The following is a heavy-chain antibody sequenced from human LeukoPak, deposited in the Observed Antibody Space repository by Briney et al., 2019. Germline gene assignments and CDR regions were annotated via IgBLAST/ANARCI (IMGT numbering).Heavy chain of an antibody. CDR2: ISAYNGNT. CDR3: ARGVLYGDYGGGDGFDI. V-gene: IGHV1-18*01. J-gene: IGHJ3*02. D-gene: IGHD4-17*01. Sequence: VASVKVSCKASGYTFTSYGISWVRQAPGQGLEWMGWISAYNGNTNYAQKLQGRVSITADKSTSTAYMELSSLRSEDTAVYYCARGVLYGDYGGGDGFDIWGQGTMVTVSS. CDR1: GYTFTSYG.